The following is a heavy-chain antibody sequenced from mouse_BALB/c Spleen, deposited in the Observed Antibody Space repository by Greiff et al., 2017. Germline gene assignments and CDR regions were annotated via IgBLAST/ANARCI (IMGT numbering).Heavy chain of an antibody. J-gene: IGHJ1*01. Sequence: QVQLQQSGAELVRPGASVKLSCKASGYTFTSYWINWVKQRPGQGLEWIGNIYPSDSYTNYNQKFKDKATLTVDKSSSTAYMQLSSPTSEDSAVYYCTRNSYWYFDVWGAGTTVTVSS. CDR1: GYTFTSYW. CDR3: TRNSYWYFDV. CDR2: IYPSDSYT. V-gene: IGHV1-69*02. D-gene: IGHD2-1*01.